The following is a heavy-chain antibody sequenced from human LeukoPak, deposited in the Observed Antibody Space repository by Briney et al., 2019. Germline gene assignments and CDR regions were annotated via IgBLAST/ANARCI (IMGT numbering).Heavy chain of an antibody. V-gene: IGHV3-64*01. Sequence: GGSLRLSCAASGFTFSSYAMHWVRQAPGKGLEYVSAISSNGGSTYYANSVKGRFTISRDNSKNTLYLQMGSLRAEDMAVYYCARDRGGFTVTDYWSQGTLVTVSS. CDR2: ISSNGGST. D-gene: IGHD4-11*01. CDR3: ARDRGGFTVTDY. J-gene: IGHJ4*02. CDR1: GFTFSSYA.